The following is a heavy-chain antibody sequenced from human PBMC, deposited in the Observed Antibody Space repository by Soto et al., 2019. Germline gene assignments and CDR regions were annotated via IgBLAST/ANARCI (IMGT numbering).Heavy chain of an antibody. CDR2: ISGSGGST. CDR3: ANLMDYHYGWGRYLDY. J-gene: IGHJ4*01. V-gene: IGHV3-23*01. Sequence: GWSLRLSCAASGFTFSSYAMSWVRQAPGKGLEWVSAISGSGGSTYYADSVKGRFTISRDNSKNTLYLQMNSLRAEDTGVYYCANLMDYHYGWGRYLDYWGHGTLVTVSS. CDR1: GFTFSSYA. D-gene: IGHD3-10*01.